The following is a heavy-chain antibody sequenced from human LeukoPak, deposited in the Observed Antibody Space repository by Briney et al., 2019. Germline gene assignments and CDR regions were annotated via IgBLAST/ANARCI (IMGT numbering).Heavy chain of an antibody. V-gene: IGHV5-51*01. CDR1: GYRITSYW. D-gene: IGHD1-26*01. J-gene: IGHJ3*02. CDR3: ARSGGNYYSI. Sequence: GESLKISCKGSGYRITSYWIGWVRQMPGKGLEWMGIIYPGDSDTIYSPSFQGQVTIPADKSTSTANLQWSSLKASDTAMYYCARSGGNYYSIWGQGTMVTVSS. CDR2: IYPGDSDT.